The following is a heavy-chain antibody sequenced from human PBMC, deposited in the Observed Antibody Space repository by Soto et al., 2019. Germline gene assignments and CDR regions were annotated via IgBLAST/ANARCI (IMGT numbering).Heavy chain of an antibody. CDR2: IIPILGPA. CDR1: GGTFSSYA. Sequence: QVQLVQSGAEVKKPGSSVEVSCKASGGTFSSYAISWVRQAPGQGLEWMGGIIPILGPANYAQKFQGRGTITADESTSTAYMELSSLRSEDTAVYYCARTSIAARAFGYYYYYGMDVWGQGTTVTVSS. J-gene: IGHJ6*02. V-gene: IGHV1-69*11. D-gene: IGHD6-6*01. CDR3: ARTSIAARAFGYYYYYGMDV.